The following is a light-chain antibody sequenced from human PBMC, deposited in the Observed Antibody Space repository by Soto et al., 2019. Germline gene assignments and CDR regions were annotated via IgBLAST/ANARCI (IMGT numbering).Light chain of an antibody. V-gene: IGLV2-23*03. J-gene: IGLJ2*01. CDR1: SSDVGTYNL. CDR3: CSYLDSSTFLI. CDR2: EGT. Sequence: QSVLTQPASVSGSPGQSITISCTGTSSDVGTYNLVSWYQHHPGKAPKLMIYEGTKRPSGVSYRFSGSKSGNTASLTISGLQAEDEADYYCCSYLDSSTFLIFGGGTQLTVL.